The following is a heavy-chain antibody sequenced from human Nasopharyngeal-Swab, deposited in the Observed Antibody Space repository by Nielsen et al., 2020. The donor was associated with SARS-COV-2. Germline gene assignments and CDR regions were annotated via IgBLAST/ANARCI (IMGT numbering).Heavy chain of an antibody. CDR1: GYTFTGYY. CDR2: INPNSGGT. J-gene: IGHJ4*02. V-gene: IGHV1-2*04. D-gene: IGHD2-15*01. Sequence: ASVMVSCKASGYTFTGYYMHWVRQAPGQGLEWMEWINPNSGGTNYAQKFQGWVTMTRDTSISTAYMELSRLRSDDTAVYYCAREGCSGGSCYSPYFDYWGQGTLVTVSS. CDR3: AREGCSGGSCYSPYFDY.